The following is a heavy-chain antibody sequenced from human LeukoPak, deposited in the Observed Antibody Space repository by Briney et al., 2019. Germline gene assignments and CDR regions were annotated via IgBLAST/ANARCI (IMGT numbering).Heavy chain of an antibody. CDR2: ISGSGGST. Sequence: GGSLRLSCAASGFTFSSYAMSWVRQAPGKGLEWVSAISGSGGSTYYAYSVKGRFPISRDNSKNALYLQMNSLRAEDTAVYYCAKNSGYYQQTRDYWGQGTLVTVSS. CDR3: AKNSGYYQQTRDY. D-gene: IGHD3-22*01. CDR1: GFTFSSYA. V-gene: IGHV3-23*01. J-gene: IGHJ4*02.